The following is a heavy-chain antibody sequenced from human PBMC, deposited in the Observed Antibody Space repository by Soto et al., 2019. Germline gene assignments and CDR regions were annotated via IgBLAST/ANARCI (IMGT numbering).Heavy chain of an antibody. V-gene: IGHV3-30*18. CDR2: ISNEEVNK. CDR1: GFTFRSYA. Sequence: GGSLRLSCAASGFTFRSYAMNWVRLVPGNGLEWLAVISNEEVNKNYVDSVKGLFTFSRDNSKNTLSLQMNSLRVEDTAIYYCAKGSSGYYYPHLDNWGQGTPVTVSS. D-gene: IGHD3-22*01. CDR3: AKGSSGYYYPHLDN. J-gene: IGHJ4*02.